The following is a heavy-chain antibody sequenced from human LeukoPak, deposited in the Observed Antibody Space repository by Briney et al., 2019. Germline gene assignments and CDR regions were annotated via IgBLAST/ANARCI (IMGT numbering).Heavy chain of an antibody. V-gene: IGHV3-21*01. J-gene: IGHJ4*02. CDR1: GSTFSSYS. D-gene: IGHD3-10*01. Sequence: GPSLRPSRTASGSTFSSYSMNWVRHAPGKRPEWVSSISSSSSYTNYADSVKGRFTISRDNAKNSLYLQMNSLRAEDTSVYYCARAASVRGVIIIDYWGQGTLVTVSS. CDR2: ISSSSSYT. CDR3: ARAASVRGVIIIDY.